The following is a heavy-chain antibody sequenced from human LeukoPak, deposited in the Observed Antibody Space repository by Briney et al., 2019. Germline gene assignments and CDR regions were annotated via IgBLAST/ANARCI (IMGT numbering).Heavy chain of an antibody. V-gene: IGHV4-59*08. Sequence: SETLSLTCTVSGGSISSYYWSWIRQPPGKGLEWIGYIYYSGSTNYNPSLKSRVTISVDTSKNQFSLKLSSVTAADTALYYCATSKQLWLLGYFDYWGQGTLVTVSS. CDR2: IYYSGST. CDR3: ATSKQLWLLGYFDY. J-gene: IGHJ4*02. CDR1: GGSISSYY. D-gene: IGHD5-18*01.